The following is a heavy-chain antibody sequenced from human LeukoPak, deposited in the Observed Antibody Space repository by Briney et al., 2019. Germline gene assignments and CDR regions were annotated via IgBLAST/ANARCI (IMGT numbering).Heavy chain of an antibody. CDR1: GFTFSDYY. D-gene: IGHD3-9*01. V-gene: IGHV3-11*04. Sequence: GGSLGLSCAASGFTFSDYYMSWIRQAPGKGLEWLSYISSSGSIIYYADSVKGRFTISRDNAKKSLYLQMDSLRAEDTAVYYCATHGYSELRYFDWSTNEWGQGTLVTVSS. J-gene: IGHJ4*02. CDR3: ATHGYSELRYFDWSTNE. CDR2: ISSSGSII.